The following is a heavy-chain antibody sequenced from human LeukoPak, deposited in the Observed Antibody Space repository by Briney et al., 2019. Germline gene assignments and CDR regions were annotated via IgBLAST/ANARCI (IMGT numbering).Heavy chain of an antibody. J-gene: IGHJ4*02. CDR3: ARAYCGGDCYSSTGYFDY. D-gene: IGHD2-21*02. V-gene: IGHV1-69*13. Sequence: ASVKVSCKASGGTFTSYAISWVRQAPGQGLEWMGGIIPIFGTANYAQKFQGRVTITADESTSTAYMELSSLRSEDTAVYYCARAYCGGDCYSSTGYFDYWGQGTLVTVSS. CDR1: GGTFTSYA. CDR2: IIPIFGTA.